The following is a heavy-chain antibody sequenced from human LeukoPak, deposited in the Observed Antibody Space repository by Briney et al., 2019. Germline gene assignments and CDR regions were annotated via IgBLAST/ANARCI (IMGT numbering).Heavy chain of an antibody. Sequence: SVKVSCKASGYTFTGYYMHWVRQAPGQGLEWMGRIIPILGIANYAQKFQGRVTITADKSTSTAYMELSSLRSEDTAVYYCAREEMATNQGMDVWGQGTTVTVSS. CDR1: GYTFTGYY. V-gene: IGHV1-69*04. J-gene: IGHJ6*02. CDR2: IIPILGIA. D-gene: IGHD5-24*01. CDR3: AREEMATNQGMDV.